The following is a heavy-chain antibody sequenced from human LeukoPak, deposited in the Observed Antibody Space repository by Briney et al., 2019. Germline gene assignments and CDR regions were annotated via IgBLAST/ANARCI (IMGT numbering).Heavy chain of an antibody. D-gene: IGHD6-13*01. V-gene: IGHV3-9*01. Sequence: PGRSLRLSCAASGFTFDDYAMHWVRHAPGKGLEWVSGISWNSGSIGYADSVKGRFTISRDNAKNSLYLQMNSLRAEDTALYYCAKDPTGYSSSWYGGGYFDYWGQGTLVTVSS. J-gene: IGHJ4*02. CDR2: ISWNSGSI. CDR1: GFTFDDYA. CDR3: AKDPTGYSSSWYGGGYFDY.